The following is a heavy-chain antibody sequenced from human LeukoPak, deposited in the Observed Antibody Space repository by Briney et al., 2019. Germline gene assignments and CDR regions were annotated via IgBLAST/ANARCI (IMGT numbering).Heavy chain of an antibody. CDR2: IIPIFGTA. Sequence: ASVKVSCKASGYTFTSYGISWVRQAPGQGLEWMGGIIPIFGTANYAQKLQGRVTITADESTSTAYMELSSLRSEDTAVYYCARSPYDYVWGSYRYTGDVASFLRTGFDYWGQGTLVTVSS. CDR1: GYTFTSYG. D-gene: IGHD3-16*02. J-gene: IGHJ4*02. V-gene: IGHV1-69*13. CDR3: ARSPYDYVWGSYRYTGDVASFLRTGFDY.